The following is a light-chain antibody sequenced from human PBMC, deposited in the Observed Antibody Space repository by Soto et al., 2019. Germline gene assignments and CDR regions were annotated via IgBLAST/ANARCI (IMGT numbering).Light chain of an antibody. CDR2: EYN. CDR3: QSYDSKCVL. V-gene: IGLV6-57*04. J-gene: IGLJ2*01. CDR1: SGTICTNY. Sequence: NFLLTQPHSVSESPGKTVTISCTRSSGTICTNYVQWYQQRPGSVPTVVIYEYNRRPSGVPDRFSGSIDSSSSSASLPISGLMPQDEANFCCQSYDSKCVLFGGGTRLTV.